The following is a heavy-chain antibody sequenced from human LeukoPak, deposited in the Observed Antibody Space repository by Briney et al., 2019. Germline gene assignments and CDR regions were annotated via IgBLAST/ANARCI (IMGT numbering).Heavy chain of an antibody. V-gene: IGHV4-34*01. Sequence: SETLSLTYAVYGGSFSGYYWSWIRQPPGKGLEWIGEINHSGSTNYNPSLKSRVTISVDTSKNQFSLKLSSVTAADTAVYYCARGSPRITIFGVVIVPFDYWGQGTLVTVSS. CDR1: GGSFSGYY. CDR3: ARGSPRITIFGVVIVPFDY. D-gene: IGHD3-3*01. J-gene: IGHJ4*02. CDR2: INHSGST.